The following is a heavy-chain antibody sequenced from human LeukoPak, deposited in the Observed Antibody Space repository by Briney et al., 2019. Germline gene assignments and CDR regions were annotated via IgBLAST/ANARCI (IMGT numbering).Heavy chain of an antibody. D-gene: IGHD3-22*01. J-gene: IGHJ4*02. CDR1: GFTFSSYW. Sequence: GGSLRLSCAASGFTFSSYWMTWARQAPGKGLEWVASISQDGSEIYSVDSVKGRFTISRDNAKNSLYLQMNSLRAEDTAVYYCAKEFSGYLASFEYWGQGTLVTVSS. CDR2: ISQDGSEI. V-gene: IGHV3-7*05. CDR3: AKEFSGYLASFEY.